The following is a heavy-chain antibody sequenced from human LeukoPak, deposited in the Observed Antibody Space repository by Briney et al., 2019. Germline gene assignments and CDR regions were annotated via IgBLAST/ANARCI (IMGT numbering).Heavy chain of an antibody. D-gene: IGHD5-18*01. V-gene: IGHV4-59*08. Sequence: SETLSLTCTVAGGSISNYYWSWVRQPPGRGREGIGHIYSTVSTTYSPSLKSRGIMSADTSKNQFSLTVTSVTAADTAVYYCARHRPEGSYTLDSWGQGALVTVSS. CDR2: IYSTVST. J-gene: IGHJ4*02. CDR1: GGSISNYY. CDR3: ARHRPEGSYTLDS.